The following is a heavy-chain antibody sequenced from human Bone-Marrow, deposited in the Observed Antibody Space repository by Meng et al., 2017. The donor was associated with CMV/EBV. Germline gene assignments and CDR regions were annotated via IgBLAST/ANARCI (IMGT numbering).Heavy chain of an antibody. J-gene: IGHJ6*02. CDR3: ARAGYDFWSGYSLHGLMDV. CDR2: ISSSGSTI. CDR1: GFTFSDYY. V-gene: IGHV3-11*01. Sequence: GESLKISCAASGFTFSDYYMSWIRQAPGKGLEWVSYISSSGSTIYYADSVKGRFTISRDNAKNSLYLQMNSLRAEDTAVYYCARAGYDFWSGYSLHGLMDVWGQGTTVTVSS. D-gene: IGHD3-3*01.